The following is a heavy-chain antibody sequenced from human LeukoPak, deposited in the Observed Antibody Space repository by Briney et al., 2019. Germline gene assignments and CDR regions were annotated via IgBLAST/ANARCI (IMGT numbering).Heavy chain of an antibody. CDR3: VSPRGFSYGYFDY. CDR1: GGSISSSSAY. D-gene: IGHD5-18*01. Sequence: SETLSLTCTVSGGSISSSSAYWGWIRQPPGKGLGWIGSIYYSKNTYYNPSLKSRVTISADTSKNQFSLTLGSVSATDTAVYYCVSPRGFSYGYFDYWGQGTLVTVSS. CDR2: IYYSKNT. V-gene: IGHV4-39*01. J-gene: IGHJ4*02.